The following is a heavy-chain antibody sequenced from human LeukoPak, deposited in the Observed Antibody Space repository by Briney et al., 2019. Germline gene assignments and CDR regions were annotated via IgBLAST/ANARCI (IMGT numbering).Heavy chain of an antibody. CDR1: GYTVTSYD. J-gene: IGHJ6*02. D-gene: IGHD6-19*01. V-gene: IGHV1-8*01. CDR2: MNPNSGNT. CDR3: ARRLVRGGYYYYGMDV. Sequence: ASVKVSCKASGYTVTSYDINWVRQATGQGLEWMGWMNPNSGNTGYAQKFQGRVTMTRNTSISTAYMELSSLRSEDTAVYYCARRLVRGGYYYYGMDVWGQGTTVTVSS.